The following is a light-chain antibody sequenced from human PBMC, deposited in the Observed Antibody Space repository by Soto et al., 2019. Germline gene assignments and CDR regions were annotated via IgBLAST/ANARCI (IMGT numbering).Light chain of an antibody. V-gene: IGLV2-14*01. J-gene: IGLJ3*02. CDR2: EVS. CDR1: TSDIGGYNY. Sequence: QSALTQPASVSGSPGQSITISCSGSTSDIGGYNYVSWYQHHPGKVPKVMIYEVSNRPSGVSNRFSGSKSGNTASLTISGLQAEHEAEYYCSSYTSSSPLVFGGGTKLTVL. CDR3: SSYTSSSPLV.